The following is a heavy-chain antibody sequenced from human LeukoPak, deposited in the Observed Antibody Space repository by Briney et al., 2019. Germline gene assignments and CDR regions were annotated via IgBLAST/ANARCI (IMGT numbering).Heavy chain of an antibody. CDR2: IYYSGST. CDR3: ARMGSGGQEFDY. J-gene: IGHJ4*02. CDR1: GGSLSSYY. D-gene: IGHD4-23*01. V-gene: IGHV4-59*08. Sequence: SETLSLTCTVPGGSLSSYYWSWIRQPPGKGLEWIGYIYYSGSTNYNPSLKSRVTISVDTSKNQFSLKLSSVTAADTAVYYCARMGSGGQEFDYWGQGTLVTVSS.